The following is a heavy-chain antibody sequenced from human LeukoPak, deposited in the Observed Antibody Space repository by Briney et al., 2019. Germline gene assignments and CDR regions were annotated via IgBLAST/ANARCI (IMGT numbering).Heavy chain of an antibody. J-gene: IGHJ4*02. Sequence: GTSLRLSCTGSGFTFSDSGMRWVRQAPGKGLEWMAILSYDGSLKYYADSVKGRFTISRDNSKNTLYLQMNSLRVEDTAVYYCATSIERSTWGSHALDFWGQGTLVTVSS. CDR1: GFTFSDSG. CDR3: ATSIERSTWGSHALDF. D-gene: IGHD3-16*01. V-gene: IGHV3-30*04. CDR2: LSYDGSLK.